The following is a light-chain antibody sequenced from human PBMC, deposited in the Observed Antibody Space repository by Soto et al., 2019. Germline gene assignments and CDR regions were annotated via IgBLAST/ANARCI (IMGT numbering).Light chain of an antibody. CDR2: GAS. J-gene: IGKJ5*01. V-gene: IGKV3-20*01. CDR3: QQYGSSPPIT. Sequence: EIVLTQSPGTLSLSPWERATLSCRAVQSVSSSYLAWYQQKPGQAPRLLIYGASSRATGIPDRFSGSGSGTDFTLTISRLEPEDFAVYYCQQYGSSPPITFGQGTRLEIK. CDR1: QSVSSSY.